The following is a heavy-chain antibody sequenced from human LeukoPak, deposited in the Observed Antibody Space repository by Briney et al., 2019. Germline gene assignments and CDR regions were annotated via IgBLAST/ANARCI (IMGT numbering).Heavy chain of an antibody. V-gene: IGHV3-23*01. CDR2: ISGGGETT. CDR1: GFTFNNYA. Sequence: GGSLRLSCAASGFTFNNYAMSWVRQAPGKGLEWVSSISGGGETTYYADSAKGRFTISRDNSQNTLYLQMNSLRAEDTSVYYCARDYADYVGYFFFDYWGQGTLVTVSS. CDR3: ARDYADYVGYFFFDY. J-gene: IGHJ4*02. D-gene: IGHD4-17*01.